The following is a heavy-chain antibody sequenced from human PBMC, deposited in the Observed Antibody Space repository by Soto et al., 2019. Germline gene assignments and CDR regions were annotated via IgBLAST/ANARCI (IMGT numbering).Heavy chain of an antibody. V-gene: IGHV4-30-4*01. CDR1: GGSISSGDYY. CDR3: ARERPDGARLDP. J-gene: IGHJ5*02. Sequence: SETLSLTCTVSGGSISSGDYYWSWIRQPPGKGLEWIGHIYYSGSTYYNPSLKSRVTISVDTSKNQFSLKLSSVTAADTAVYYCARERPDGARLDPWGQGTLVTVSS. D-gene: IGHD6-6*01. CDR2: IYYSGST.